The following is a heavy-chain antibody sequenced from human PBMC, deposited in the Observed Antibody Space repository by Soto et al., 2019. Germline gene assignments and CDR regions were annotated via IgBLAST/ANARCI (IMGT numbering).Heavy chain of an antibody. J-gene: IGHJ6*02. CDR3: ARGLGYDSSGYYYYHYGMDV. V-gene: IGHV3-23*01. Sequence: PGGSLRLSCAASGFTFSSYAMGWVRQAPGKGLEWVSAISGSGGITYYADSVKGRFTISRDNSKNTLYLQMNSLRAEDTAVYYCARGLGYDSSGYYYYHYGMDVWGQGTTVTVSS. D-gene: IGHD3-22*01. CDR1: GFTFSSYA. CDR2: ISGSGGIT.